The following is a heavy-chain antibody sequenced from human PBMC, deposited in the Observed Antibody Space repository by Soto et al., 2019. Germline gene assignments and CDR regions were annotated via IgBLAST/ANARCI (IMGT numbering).Heavy chain of an antibody. V-gene: IGHV5-51*01. J-gene: IGHJ3*02. CDR3: ARLFPPYSSSSKGAFDI. Sequence: GESLKISCKGSGYRFTSYWIGWVRQMPGKGLEWMGSIYPGDSDTRYSPSFQGQVTISADKSISTAYLQWSSLEASDTAIYYCARLFPPYSSSSKGAFDIWGQGTMVTVSS. CDR1: GYRFTSYW. D-gene: IGHD6-6*01. CDR2: IYPGDSDT.